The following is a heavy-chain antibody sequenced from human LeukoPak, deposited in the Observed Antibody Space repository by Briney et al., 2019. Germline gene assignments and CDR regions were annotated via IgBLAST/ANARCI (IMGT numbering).Heavy chain of an antibody. V-gene: IGHV3-48*02. CDR1: GLTISSYS. J-gene: IGHJ4*02. Sequence: GGSLRLSCAASGLTISSYSMNWVRQAPGKGLEWVSYISSSSSTIYYADSVKGRFTISRDNAKNSLYLQMNSLRDEDTAVYYCARARASGRSGFDYWGQGTLVTVSS. CDR3: ARARASGRSGFDY. D-gene: IGHD2-15*01. CDR2: ISSSSSTI.